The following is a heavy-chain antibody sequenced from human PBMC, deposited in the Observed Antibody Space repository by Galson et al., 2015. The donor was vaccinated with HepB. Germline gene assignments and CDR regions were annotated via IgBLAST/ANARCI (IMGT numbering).Heavy chain of an antibody. CDR3: ARGALVGVVGGSQNTWFDP. CDR2: ISPSNRDT. D-gene: IGHD2-15*01. Sequence: SVKVSCKASGYTFSSYSITWVRQAPGQGLEWMGWISPSNRDTKYAQKFQGRVTMTTDTFTSTAYMELRSLRSDDTAVYYCARGALVGVVGGSQNTWFDPWGQGTLVTVSS. CDR1: GYTFSSYS. J-gene: IGHJ5*02. V-gene: IGHV1-18*01.